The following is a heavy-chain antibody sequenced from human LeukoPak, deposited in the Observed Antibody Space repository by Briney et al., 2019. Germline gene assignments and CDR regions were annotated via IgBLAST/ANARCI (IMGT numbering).Heavy chain of an antibody. J-gene: IGHJ4*02. Sequence: SETLSLTCTVSGGSLSSGSYYWSWIRQPAGKGMEWIGRIYTSGSTNYNPSLKSRVTISVDTSKDQFSLKLSSVTAADTAVYYCASARYNWNDGERVDYWGKGTLVTVS. CDR1: GGSLSSGSYY. CDR3: ASARYNWNDGERVDY. D-gene: IGHD1-1*01. CDR2: IYTSGST. V-gene: IGHV4-61*02.